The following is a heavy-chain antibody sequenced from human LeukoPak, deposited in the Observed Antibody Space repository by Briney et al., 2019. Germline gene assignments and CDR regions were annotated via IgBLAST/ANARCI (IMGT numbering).Heavy chain of an antibody. J-gene: IGHJ4*02. CDR1: GFTFSSYA. D-gene: IGHD3-22*01. CDR2: ISSSSSYI. Sequence: GGSLRLSCAASGFTFSSYAMSWVRQAPGKGLEWVSSISSSSSYIYYADSVKGRFTISRDNAKNSLYLQMNSLRAEDTAVYYCARDHGYYDSSGYYPTWGQGTLVTVSS. CDR3: ARDHGYYDSSGYYPT. V-gene: IGHV3-21*01.